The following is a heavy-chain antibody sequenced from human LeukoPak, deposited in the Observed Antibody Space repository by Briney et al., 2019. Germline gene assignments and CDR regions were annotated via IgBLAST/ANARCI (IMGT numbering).Heavy chain of an antibody. CDR1: GGSISSYY. CDR3: ARGAHLYNILTGYYTFFDY. V-gene: IGHV4-59*01. Sequence: PSETLSLTCTVSGGSISSYYWSWIRQPPGKGLEWIGYIYYSGSTNYNPSLKSRVTISVDTSKNQFSLKLCSVTAADTAVYYCARGAHLYNILTGYYTFFDYWGQGTLVTVSS. D-gene: IGHD3-9*01. J-gene: IGHJ4*02. CDR2: IYYSGST.